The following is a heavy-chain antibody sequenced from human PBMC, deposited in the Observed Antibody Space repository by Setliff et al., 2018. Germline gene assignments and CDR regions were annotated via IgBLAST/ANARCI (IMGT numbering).Heavy chain of an antibody. Sequence: GGSLRLSCAASGFTFSKAWMSWVRQAPGKGLEWVGRIKSKTDGGTAEYAAPVKGRFTISRDDSKNTLYLQMNSLRMEDTAVYYCATPGFISGRFDYWGQGSLVTVSS. J-gene: IGHJ4*02. D-gene: IGHD6-19*01. CDR3: ATPGFISGRFDY. CDR1: GFTFSKAW. V-gene: IGHV3-15*01. CDR2: IKSKTDGGTA.